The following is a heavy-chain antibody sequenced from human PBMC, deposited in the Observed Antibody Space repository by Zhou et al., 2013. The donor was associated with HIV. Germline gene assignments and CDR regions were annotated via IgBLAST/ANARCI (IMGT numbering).Heavy chain of an antibody. CDR3: ARLGILTGQGYHSDY. CDR1: GYTFSGFY. V-gene: IGHV1-2*02. Sequence: QVHLVQSESEAKKPGASVKVSCKASGYTFSGFYMHWVRQAPGQGPEWMGWINPKSGGTNYADKFWGRVTMTRDMSTTTAYMELSRLQSDDTAIYYCARLGILTGQGYHSDYWGQGTLVTVSS. CDR2: INPKSGGT. J-gene: IGHJ4*01. D-gene: IGHD3-9*01.